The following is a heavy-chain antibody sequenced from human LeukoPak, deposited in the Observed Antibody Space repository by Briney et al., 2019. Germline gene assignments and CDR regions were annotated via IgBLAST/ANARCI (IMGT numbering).Heavy chain of an antibody. V-gene: IGHV3-74*01. J-gene: IGHJ4*02. CDR1: GIPFSNFW. CDR2: IENDGRSS. D-gene: IGHD6-19*01. Sequence: GGSLRLSCAAFGIPFSNFWMHWVRQAPGKGLEWVSRIENDGRSSTYAASVKGRFTISRDNAKNMLYLQMNDLRVEDTAFYYCAFRSVAGRGVDNWGQGTLVTVSS. CDR3: AFRSVAGRGVDN.